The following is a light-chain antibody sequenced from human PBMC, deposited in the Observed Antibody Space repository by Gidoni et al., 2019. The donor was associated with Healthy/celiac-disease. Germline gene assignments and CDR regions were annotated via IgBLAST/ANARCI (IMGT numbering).Light chain of an antibody. CDR2: AAS. Sequence: DIQMTQSPSSLSASVGDRVTITCRASQSISSYLNWYQQKPGKAPKLLIYAASSLQSGVPSRFSGSGSGTDFTLTISSLQPEDFATYYCQQSYSTPPEGSFXXXTKLEIK. CDR1: QSISSY. J-gene: IGKJ2*04. CDR3: QQSYSTPPEGS. V-gene: IGKV1-39*01.